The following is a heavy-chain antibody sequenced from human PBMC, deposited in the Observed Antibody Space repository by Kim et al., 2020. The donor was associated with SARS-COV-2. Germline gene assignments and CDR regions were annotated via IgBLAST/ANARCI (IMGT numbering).Heavy chain of an antibody. V-gene: IGHV3-7*01. CDR1: GFTFTSYW. CDR3: ARAHY. J-gene: IGHJ4*02. CDR2: IDPGGSAR. Sequence: GGSLRLSCAASGFTFTSYWLSWVRQAPGKGLEWVAKIDPGGSARYYVDSVKRRFTISRDNAKNSLYLQMNSLRAEDTAVYYCARAHYWGQGTLVTVSS.